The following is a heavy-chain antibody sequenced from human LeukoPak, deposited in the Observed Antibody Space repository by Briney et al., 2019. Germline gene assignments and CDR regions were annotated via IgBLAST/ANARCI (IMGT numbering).Heavy chain of an antibody. J-gene: IGHJ4*02. V-gene: IGHV4-59*01. CDR1: GGSISSYY. CDR3: ARWYYDRSGFRNFDY. D-gene: IGHD3-22*01. Sequence: PSETLSLTCTISGGSISSYYWNWIRQPPGKGLEWIGYIHYSGTTNYNPSLKSRVTISVDTSKNQFSLNLSSVTAADTAVYYCARWYYDRSGFRNFDYWGQGTLVTVSS. CDR2: IHYSGTT.